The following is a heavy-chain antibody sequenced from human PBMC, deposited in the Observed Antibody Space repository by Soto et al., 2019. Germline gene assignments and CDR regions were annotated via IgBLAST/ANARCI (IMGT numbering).Heavy chain of an antibody. CDR2: IYYSGST. D-gene: IGHD2-15*01. CDR1: GGSISGSSYY. J-gene: IGHJ4*02. V-gene: IGHV4-39*01. Sequence: PSETLSLTCTVSGGSISGSSYYWGWIRQPPGKGLEWIGSIYYSGSTYYNPSLKSRVTMSVDTSKKQFSLNLSSLTAADTAIYYCARLLHDNRGYYYFDCWGQGTQVTVS. CDR3: ARLLHDNRGYYYFDC.